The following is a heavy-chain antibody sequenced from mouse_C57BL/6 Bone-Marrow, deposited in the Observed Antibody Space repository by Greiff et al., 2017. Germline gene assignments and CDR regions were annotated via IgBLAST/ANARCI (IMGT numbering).Heavy chain of an antibody. CDR1: GFTFSSYG. D-gene: IGHD2-12*01. CDR3: ARLRGGSYFDY. J-gene: IGHJ2*01. Sequence: VQLQQSGGDLVKPGGSLKLSCAASGFTFSSYGMSWVRQTPDKRLEWVATISSGGSYTYYPDSVKGRFTISRDNAKNTLYLQMSSLKSEDTAMYYCARLRGGSYFDYWGQGTTLTVSS. V-gene: IGHV5-6*01. CDR2: ISSGGSYT.